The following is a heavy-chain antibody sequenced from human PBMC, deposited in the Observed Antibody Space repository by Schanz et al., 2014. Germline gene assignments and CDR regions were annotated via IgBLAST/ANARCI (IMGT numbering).Heavy chain of an antibody. CDR3: ARDLPRTFLFDY. J-gene: IGHJ4*02. CDR1: GFSVGNKY. V-gene: IGHV3-23*04. CDR2: ISGSGGST. Sequence: VQLVESGGGVVQPGRSLRLSCAASGFSVGNKYMSWVRQAPGKGLEWVSAISGSGGSTYYADSVKGRFTISRDNSKNTRYLQMNSLRAEDTAVYYCARDLPRTFLFDYWGQGTLVTVSS.